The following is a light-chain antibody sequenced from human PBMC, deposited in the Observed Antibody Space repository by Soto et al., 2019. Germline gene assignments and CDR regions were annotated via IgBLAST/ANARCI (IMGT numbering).Light chain of an antibody. CDR3: QQRTNWPT. J-gene: IGKJ4*01. CDR1: QNINTY. CDR2: DAT. Sequence: EIVLTQSPATLSLSPGERATLSCRASQNINTYLAWYQKKPGQPPRLLIYDATNRATDIPARFSGGGSGTDFSLTISNLEPEDFAVYYCQQRTNWPTFGGGTEVEIK. V-gene: IGKV3-11*01.